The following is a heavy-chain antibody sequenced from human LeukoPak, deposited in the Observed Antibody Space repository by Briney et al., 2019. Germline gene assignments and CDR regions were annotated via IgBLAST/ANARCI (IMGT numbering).Heavy chain of an antibody. V-gene: IGHV3-9*01. CDR2: ISWNSVNI. J-gene: IGHJ3*02. CDR3: AKPFSRGSFVGFDI. D-gene: IGHD1-26*01. CDR1: GFNFNDYA. Sequence: SLRLSCAASGFNFNDYAMYWVRQAPGKGLEWVSGISWNSVNIAYAGSVKGRFTISRDNAKNSLNLQMNSLRAEDTAFYYCAKPFSRGSFVGFDIWGQGTMVTVSS.